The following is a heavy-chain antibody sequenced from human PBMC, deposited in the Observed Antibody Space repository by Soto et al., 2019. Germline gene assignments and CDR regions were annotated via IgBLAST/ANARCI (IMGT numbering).Heavy chain of an antibody. V-gene: IGHV3-23*01. J-gene: IGHJ4*02. Sequence: EVQLLESGGGLVQPGGSLRLSCAASGFTFSSHVMSWVRQAPGKGLEWVSGISTGGGSTDYADSVKGRFTISRDNSKNTLHLQMKSLRAEDTAVYYCARSREIIASAGSFEYWGQGTLVTVSS. D-gene: IGHD6-25*01. CDR2: ISTGGGST. CDR1: GFTFSSHV. CDR3: ARSREIIASAGSFEY.